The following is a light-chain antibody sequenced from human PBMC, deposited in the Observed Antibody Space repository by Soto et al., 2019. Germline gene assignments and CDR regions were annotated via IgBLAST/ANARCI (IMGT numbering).Light chain of an antibody. Sequence: QSALTQPRSVSGSPGQSVTISCIGTSSDVVSWYQQHPDKAPKLIIYYVTQRPSGVPDRFSASKSGNTASLTISGFQAEDEADYYCCSSAGGFTWVFGGGTKVTVL. CDR2: YVT. V-gene: IGLV2-11*01. CDR3: CSSAGGFTWV. CDR1: SSDV. J-gene: IGLJ3*02.